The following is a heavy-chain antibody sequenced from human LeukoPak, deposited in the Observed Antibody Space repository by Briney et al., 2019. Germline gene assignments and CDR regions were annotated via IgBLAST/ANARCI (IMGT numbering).Heavy chain of an antibody. V-gene: IGHV3-64*01. D-gene: IGHD1/OR15-1a*01. Sequence: GGSLRLSCAASGFTFSKYAMHWVRQAPGKGLEYVSAISSSGGSTYYANSVKGRFTISRDNSKNTLYLQMTSLRAEDTAVYYCAKAGNIRFDYWGQGTLVTVSS. J-gene: IGHJ4*02. CDR1: GFTFSKYA. CDR3: AKAGNIRFDY. CDR2: ISSSGGST.